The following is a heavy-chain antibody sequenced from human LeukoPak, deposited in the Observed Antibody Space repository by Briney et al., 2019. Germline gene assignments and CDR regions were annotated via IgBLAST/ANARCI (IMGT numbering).Heavy chain of an antibody. CDR2: TRNKANSYTT. D-gene: IGHD1-1*01. J-gene: IGHJ3*02. CDR1: GFTFSDHY. Sequence: PGGSLRLSCAASGFTFSDHYMDWVRQAPGKGLEWVGRTRNKANSYTTEYAASVKGRFTISRDDSKNSLYLQMNSLKTEYTAVYYCASEGERRGAFDIWGQGTMVTVSS. V-gene: IGHV3-72*01. CDR3: ASEGERRGAFDI.